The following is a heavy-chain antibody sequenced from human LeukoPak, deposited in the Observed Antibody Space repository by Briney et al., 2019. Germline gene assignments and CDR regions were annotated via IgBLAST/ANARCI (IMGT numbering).Heavy chain of an antibody. V-gene: IGHV1-69*05. CDR2: IIPIFGTA. CDR1: GGTFSSYA. J-gene: IGHJ5*02. D-gene: IGHD3-22*01. CDR3: ARALYYYYDSSGYYYLNWFDP. Sequence: SVKVSCKASGGTFSSYAISWVRQAPGQGLEWMGGIIPIFGTANYAQKFQGRVTMTRDTSISTAYMELSRLRSDDTAVYYCARALYYYYDSSGYYYLNWFDPWGQGTLVTVSS.